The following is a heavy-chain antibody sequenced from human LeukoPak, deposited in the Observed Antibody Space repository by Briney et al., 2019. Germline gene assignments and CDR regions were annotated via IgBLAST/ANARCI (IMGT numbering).Heavy chain of an antibody. Sequence: GGSLRLSCAASVFIFSSYWMSWVRQPPGKGLEWVANINHDGNEKYYVDSVAGRFTVSRDNAKKSLFLQMNNLRAEDTAVYYCARSPAPGTCDYWGQGALVMVSS. V-gene: IGHV3-7*03. J-gene: IGHJ4*02. CDR3: ARSPAPGTCDY. CDR1: VFIFSSYW. D-gene: IGHD6-13*01. CDR2: INHDGNEK.